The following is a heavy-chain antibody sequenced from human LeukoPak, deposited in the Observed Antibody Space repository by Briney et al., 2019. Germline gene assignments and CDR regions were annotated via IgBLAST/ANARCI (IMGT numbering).Heavy chain of an antibody. D-gene: IGHD3-10*01. J-gene: IGHJ6*03. CDR3: ARHSYYGLGSYYSPYYYYYYMDV. Sequence: SETLSLTCAVSGDSIRSVGYSWSWIRQPPGKRLEWLGYVYHSGNANYNPSLKSRLTISVDTSKNQFSLKLSSLTAADTAVYYCARHSYYGLGSYYSPYYYYYYMDVWGRGTTVTISS. CDR2: VYHSGNA. V-gene: IGHV4-30-4*07. CDR1: GDSIRSVGYS.